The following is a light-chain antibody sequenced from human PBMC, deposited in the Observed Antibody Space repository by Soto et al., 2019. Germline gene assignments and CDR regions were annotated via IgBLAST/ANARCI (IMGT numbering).Light chain of an antibody. J-gene: IGKJ5*01. Sequence: VLTQSPATLSVSPGERVTLSCRASQSVSSLLAWYQQKPGQAPRPLIYSTSTRATGIPARFSGSGSGTEFTLTISSLQSEDFAIYYCQQYHYWPYTFGQGTRLEIK. CDR1: QSVSSL. V-gene: IGKV3-15*01. CDR3: QQYHYWPYT. CDR2: STS.